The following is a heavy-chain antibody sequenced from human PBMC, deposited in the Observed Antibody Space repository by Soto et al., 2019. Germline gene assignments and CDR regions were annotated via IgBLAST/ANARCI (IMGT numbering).Heavy chain of an antibody. CDR1: GFTFSSYG. D-gene: IGHD6-19*01. Sequence: QVQLVESGGGVVQPGRSLRLSCAASGFTFSSYGMHWVRQAPGKGLEWVAVISYDGSNKYYADSVKGRFTISRDNSKNTLYLQMNSLRAEDTAVYYCAKDSSGWYNWFDPWGQGTLVTVSS. V-gene: IGHV3-30*18. J-gene: IGHJ5*02. CDR3: AKDSSGWYNWFDP. CDR2: ISYDGSNK.